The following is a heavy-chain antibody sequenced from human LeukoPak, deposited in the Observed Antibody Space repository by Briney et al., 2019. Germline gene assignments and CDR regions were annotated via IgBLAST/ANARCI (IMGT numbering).Heavy chain of an antibody. D-gene: IGHD3-22*01. V-gene: IGHV4-39*07. CDR1: GASISGSGYY. Sequence: SETLSLTCTVSGASISGSGYYWGWIRQSPGKGLEWIGSWYNNGTSYYNPSLHSRVTISLDTSKNQFSLKLTSVTAADTAVFYCASLGIGYYYFDFWGQGILVTVSS. CDR2: WYNNGTS. J-gene: IGHJ4*02. CDR3: ASLGIGYYYFDF.